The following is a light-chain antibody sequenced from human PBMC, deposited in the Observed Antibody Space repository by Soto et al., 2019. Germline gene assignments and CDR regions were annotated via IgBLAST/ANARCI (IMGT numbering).Light chain of an antibody. V-gene: IGLV2-11*01. CDR1: SSDVGGYNY. CDR3: CSHAGSFTLV. CDR2: DVS. Sequence: QSALTQPRSVSGSPGQSVTISCTGTSSDVGGYNYVSWYQKYPGKAPRLMIYDVSKRPSGVPDRFSGSKSGNTASLTISGLHAEDEADYYCCSHAGSFTLVFGGGTKLTVL. J-gene: IGLJ2*01.